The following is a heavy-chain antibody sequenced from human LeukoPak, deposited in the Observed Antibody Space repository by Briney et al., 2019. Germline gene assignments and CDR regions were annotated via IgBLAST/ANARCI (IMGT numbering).Heavy chain of an antibody. V-gene: IGHV3-30*18. J-gene: IGHJ4*02. D-gene: IGHD3-10*01. CDR3: AKDFGYDSGTYLEQ. CDR2: ISYDGSKK. Sequence: GGSLRLSCAACGFTFSSYGMHWVRRAPGKGLEWVAVISYDGSKKYYPESVRGRFTISRDNSKNTLFLQMSSLRAEDTAVYYCAKDFGYDSGTYLEQWGQGTLVTVSS. CDR1: GFTFSSYG.